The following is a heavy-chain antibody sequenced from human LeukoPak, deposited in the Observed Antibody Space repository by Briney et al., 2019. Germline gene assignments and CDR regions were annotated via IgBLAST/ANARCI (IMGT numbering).Heavy chain of an antibody. J-gene: IGHJ4*02. V-gene: IGHV3-23*01. CDR3: ANEDDYVWGSYRYSNY. CDR2: ISGSGGST. D-gene: IGHD3-16*02. CDR1: GFTFSSYA. Sequence: GGSLRLSCAASGFTFSSYAMSWVRQAPGKGLEWVSAISGSGGSTYYADSVKGRFTISRDNSKNTLYLQMNSLRAEDTAVYYCANEDDYVWGSYRYSNYWGQGTLVTVPS.